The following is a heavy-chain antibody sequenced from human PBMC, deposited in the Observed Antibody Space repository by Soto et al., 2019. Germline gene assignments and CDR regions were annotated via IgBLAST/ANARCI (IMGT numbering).Heavy chain of an antibody. V-gene: IGHV1-69*01. Sequence: QLQLVQSGTEVKKPGSSVTVSCKASGGTFGNYAINWLRQAPGQGLQWMGDISPMFHKANYEQTFQGRVSITADESTNTVYMELSSLRSEDTALYYSAIEVVVHKAVFGAWGQGTLVTVSS. CDR2: ISPMFHKA. CDR3: AIEVVVHKAVFGA. J-gene: IGHJ5*02. CDR1: GGTFGNYA. D-gene: IGHD3-10*01.